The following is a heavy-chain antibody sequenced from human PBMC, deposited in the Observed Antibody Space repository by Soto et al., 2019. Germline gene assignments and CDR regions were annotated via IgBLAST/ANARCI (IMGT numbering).Heavy chain of an antibody. V-gene: IGHV4-4*09. CDR3: ARSYYDRSGYAVDP. J-gene: IGHJ5*02. D-gene: IGHD3-22*01. CDR1: GGSISDDY. CDR2: MYKGGSI. Sequence: PSETLSLTCRVSGGSISDDYWSWIRQPPGKRLEWIGYMYKGGSINYNPSLMSRVTISVDTSKNQFSLKLSSVTAADTAVYYCARSYYDRSGYAVDPWGQGTLVTVS.